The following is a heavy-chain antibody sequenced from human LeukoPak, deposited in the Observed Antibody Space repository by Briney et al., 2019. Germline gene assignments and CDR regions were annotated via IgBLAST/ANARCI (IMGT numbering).Heavy chain of an antibody. V-gene: IGHV3-23*01. CDR3: ARARPSMWIDY. Sequence: GGSLRLSCATSGFTFSTYAMTWVRQAPGKGLEWVSVVSGGFTTYYADSVKGRFTVSRDNSKNRLYLQVNSLRAEDTAVYYCARARPSMWIDYWGQGTLVTVSS. D-gene: IGHD5-12*01. CDR1: GFTFSTYA. CDR2: VSGGFTT. J-gene: IGHJ4*02.